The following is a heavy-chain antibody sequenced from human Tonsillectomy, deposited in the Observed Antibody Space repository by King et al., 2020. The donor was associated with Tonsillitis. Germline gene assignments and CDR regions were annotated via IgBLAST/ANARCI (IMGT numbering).Heavy chain of an antibody. CDR2: ISSSSSYI. CDR1: GFTFSSYS. J-gene: IGHJ6*02. CDR3: ARDAYDYADYDETYYYGMDV. V-gene: IGHV3-21*01. D-gene: IGHD4-17*01. Sequence: VQLVESGGGLVKPGGSLRLSCAASGFTFSSYSMNWVRQAPGKGLEWVSSISSSSSYIYYADSVKGRFTISRDNAKNSLYLQMNSLRAEDTAVYYCARDAYDYADYDETYYYGMDVWGQGTSVTVSS.